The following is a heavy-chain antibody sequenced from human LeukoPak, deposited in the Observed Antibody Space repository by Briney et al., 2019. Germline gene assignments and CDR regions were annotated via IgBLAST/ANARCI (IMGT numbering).Heavy chain of an antibody. D-gene: IGHD3-10*01. V-gene: IGHV3-7*04. Sequence: PGGSLRLSCAASGISFSSYWMSWVRQAPGRGLEWVANIRQDGSEKYYLDSVKGRFTISRDNAANSLYLQMNSLRAEDTAVYYCARGHYGLDYWGQGTLVTVSS. CDR2: IRQDGSEK. CDR3: ARGHYGLDY. J-gene: IGHJ4*02. CDR1: GISFSSYW.